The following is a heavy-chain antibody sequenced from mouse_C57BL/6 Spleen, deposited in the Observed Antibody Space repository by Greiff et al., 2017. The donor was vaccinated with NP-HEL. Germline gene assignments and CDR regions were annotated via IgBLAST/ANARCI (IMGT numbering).Heavy chain of an antibody. CDR2: ISDGGSYT. D-gene: IGHD2-5*01. CDR3: ARGGSNYLRYFHV. J-gene: IGHJ1*03. Sequence: EVQGVESGGGLVKPGGSLKLSCAASGFTFSSYAMSWVRQTPEKRLEWVATISDGGSYTYYPDNVKGRFTISRDNAKNHLYLPMSHLKSDDTAMYYCARGGSNYLRYFHVWGTGTTVTVSS. CDR1: GFTFSSYA. V-gene: IGHV5-4*01.